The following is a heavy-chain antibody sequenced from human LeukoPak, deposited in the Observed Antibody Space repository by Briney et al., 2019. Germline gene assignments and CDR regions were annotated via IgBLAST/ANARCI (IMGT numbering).Heavy chain of an antibody. CDR1: GFTVSSNY. CDR3: ARARKVYYYDSSGYVDDY. D-gene: IGHD3-22*01. Sequence: PGGSLRLSCTASGFTVSSNYMSWVRQAPGKGLEWVANIKQDGSEKYYVDSVKGRFTISRDNAKNSLYLQMNSLRAEDTAVYYYARARKVYYYDSSGYVDDYWGQGTLVTVSS. CDR2: IKQDGSEK. J-gene: IGHJ4*02. V-gene: IGHV3-7*04.